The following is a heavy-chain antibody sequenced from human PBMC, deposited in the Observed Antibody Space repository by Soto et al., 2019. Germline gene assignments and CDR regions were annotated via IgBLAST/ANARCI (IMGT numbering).Heavy chain of an antibody. D-gene: IGHD6-19*01. CDR1: GYTFTSYG. CDR3: GRGLGGGWYYFDY. Sequence: QVQLVQSGVEVKKPGASVKVSCKASGYTFTSYGIGWVRQAPGQGLEWMGWITVNSGNTNYPQKLQGRVTMTTDTSTSTAYMELMSLTSDDTAVYYGGRGLGGGWYYFDYWGQGTLVTVSS. J-gene: IGHJ4*02. V-gene: IGHV1-18*01. CDR2: ITVNSGNT.